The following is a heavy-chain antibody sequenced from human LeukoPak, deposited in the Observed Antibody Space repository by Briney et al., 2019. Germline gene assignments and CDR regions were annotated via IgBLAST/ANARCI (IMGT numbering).Heavy chain of an antibody. Sequence: GGSLRLSCAASGFTFSSYEMNWVRQAPGKGLEWVSYISSSGSTIYYADSVKGRFTISRDNAKNSLYLQMNRLRAEDTAVYYCARGSHLNSSSWYGGNDYWGQGTLVTVSS. V-gene: IGHV3-48*03. D-gene: IGHD6-13*01. J-gene: IGHJ4*02. CDR3: ARGSHLNSSSWYGGNDY. CDR1: GFTFSSYE. CDR2: ISSSGSTI.